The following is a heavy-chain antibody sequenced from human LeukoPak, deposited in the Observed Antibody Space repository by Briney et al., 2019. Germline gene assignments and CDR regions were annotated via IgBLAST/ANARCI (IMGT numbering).Heavy chain of an antibody. J-gene: IGHJ4*02. CDR3: ARPTNWWGYFDY. V-gene: IGHV3-48*02. D-gene: IGHD2-8*02. CDR1: GFTFSSVI. CDR2: ISSRSSTI. Sequence: PGGSLRLSCAASGFTFSSVIMNWVRQAPGKGLEWVSYISSRSSTIYYADSVKGRFTISRDNAKNSLYLQMNSLRDEDTAVYYCARPTNWWGYFDYWGQGTLVTVSS.